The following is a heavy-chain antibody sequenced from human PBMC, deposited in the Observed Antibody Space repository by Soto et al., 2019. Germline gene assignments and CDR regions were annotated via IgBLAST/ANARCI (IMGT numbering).Heavy chain of an antibody. CDR3: ARDRWGSYSFDS. V-gene: IGHV1-69*01. CDR2: IIPVFGTA. CDR1: GGVFRNYA. Sequence: QVQLVQSGAEVKKPGSSVKVSCKASGGVFRNYAINWVRQAPGQGLEWMGGIIPVFGTADYPQKFQGRVTITADESTTTAYMELPRLKTEDTAVYFCARDRWGSYSFDSWGQGTLVTVAS. J-gene: IGHJ5*01. D-gene: IGHD1-26*01.